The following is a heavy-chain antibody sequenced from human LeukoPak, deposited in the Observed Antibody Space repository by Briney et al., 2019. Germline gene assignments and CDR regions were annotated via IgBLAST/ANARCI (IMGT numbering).Heavy chain of an antibody. Sequence: GGSLRLSCAASGFTFSSYSMNWVRQAPGKGLEWVSSISSSSSYIYYADSVKGRFTISRDNSKNTLYLQMNSLRAEDTAVYYCPNLLMQWLAVDYWGQGTLVTVSP. CDR1: GFTFSSYS. D-gene: IGHD6-19*01. J-gene: IGHJ4*02. V-gene: IGHV3-21*01. CDR2: ISSSSSYI. CDR3: PNLLMQWLAVDY.